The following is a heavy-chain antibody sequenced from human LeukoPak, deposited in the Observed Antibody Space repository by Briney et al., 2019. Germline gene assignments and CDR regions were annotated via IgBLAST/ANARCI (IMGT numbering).Heavy chain of an antibody. CDR1: GFTFDDYA. J-gene: IGHJ4*02. V-gene: IGHV3-43D*04. CDR2: ISCDGVST. Sequence: SGGSLRLSCAASGFTFDDYAMHWVRQAPGKGLEWVSLISCDGVSTYYADSVKGRFTISRDNSKDSLYLQMNSLRAEDTALYYCAKDAGETGSIDYWGQGTLVTVSS. CDR3: AKDAGETGSIDY. D-gene: IGHD3-10*01.